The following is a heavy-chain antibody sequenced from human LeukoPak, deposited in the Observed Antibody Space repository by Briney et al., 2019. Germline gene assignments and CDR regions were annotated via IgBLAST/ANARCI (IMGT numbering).Heavy chain of an antibody. CDR2: IIPIFGIA. D-gene: IGHD1-26*01. V-gene: IGHV1-69*04. Sequence: SVKVSCKASGGTFSSYAISWVRQAPGQGLEWMGRIIPIFGIANYAQKFQGRVTITADKSTSTAYMELSSLRSEDTAVYYCARDLDSGSSFDYWGQGTLVTVSS. J-gene: IGHJ4*02. CDR1: GGTFSSYA. CDR3: ARDLDSGSSFDY.